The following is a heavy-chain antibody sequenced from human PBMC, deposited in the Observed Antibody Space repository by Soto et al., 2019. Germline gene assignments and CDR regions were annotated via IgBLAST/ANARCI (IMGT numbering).Heavy chain of an antibody. J-gene: IGHJ4*02. D-gene: IGHD6-13*01. CDR1: GFTFSSYW. CDR2: IKQDGSEK. V-gene: IGHV3-7*01. Sequence: VGSLRLSCAASGFTFSSYWMSWVRQAPGKGLEWVANIKQDGSEKYYVDSVKGRFTISRDNAKNSLYLQMNSLRAEDTAVYYCASGRGSSSWYYWGQGTLVTVSS. CDR3: ASGRGSSSWYY.